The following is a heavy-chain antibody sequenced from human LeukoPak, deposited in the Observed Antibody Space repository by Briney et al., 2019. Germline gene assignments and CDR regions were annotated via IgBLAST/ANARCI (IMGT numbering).Heavy chain of an antibody. J-gene: IGHJ4*02. Sequence: SETLSLTCAVYGGSFSGYYWSWIRQPPGKGLEWIGEINHSGSTNYNPSLKSRVTISVDTSKNQFSLKLSSVTAADTAVYYCASSRAAAGTGGFDYWGQGTLVTVSS. CDR2: INHSGST. CDR3: ASSRAAAGTGGFDY. V-gene: IGHV4-34*01. CDR1: GGSFSGYY. D-gene: IGHD6-13*01.